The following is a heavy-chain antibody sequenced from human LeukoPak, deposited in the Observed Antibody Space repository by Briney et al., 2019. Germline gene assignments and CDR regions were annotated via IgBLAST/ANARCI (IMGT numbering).Heavy chain of an antibody. J-gene: IGHJ4*02. Sequence: GGSLRLSCAASGFTFSTFGMHWVRQTPGKGLEGAAYIRYDGDNKYYADPVKGRFTISRDNSENTLYLQMNSLRTEDTAVYYCAKVPPGCSTTNCYNPFDYWGQGTLVTVSS. CDR3: AKVPPGCSTTNCYNPFDY. CDR2: IRYDGDNK. D-gene: IGHD2-2*02. CDR1: GFTFSTFG. V-gene: IGHV3-30*02.